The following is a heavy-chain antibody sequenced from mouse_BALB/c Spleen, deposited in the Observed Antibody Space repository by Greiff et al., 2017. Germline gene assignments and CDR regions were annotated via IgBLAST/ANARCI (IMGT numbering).Heavy chain of an antibody. J-gene: IGHJ2*01. CDR3: ARSGYRYGFAY. CDR1: GYTFTDYS. D-gene: IGHD2-14*01. CDR2: INPNNGGT. V-gene: IGHV1-18*01. Sequence: EVQLQQSGPELVKPGASVKISCKTSGYTFTDYSMHWVKQSHGKRLEWIGGINPNNGGTSYNQKFKGKATLTVDKSSSTAYMELRSLTSEDTAVYCCARSGYRYGFAYWGQGTPLTVSA.